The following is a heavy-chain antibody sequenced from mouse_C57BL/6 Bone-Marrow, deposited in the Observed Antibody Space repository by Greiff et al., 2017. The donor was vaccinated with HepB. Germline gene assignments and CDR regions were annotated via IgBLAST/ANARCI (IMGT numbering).Heavy chain of an antibody. D-gene: IGHD1-1*01. Sequence: VQLQQSGAELVRPGASVKLSCKASGYTFTDYYINWVKQRPGQGLEWIARIYPGSGNTYYNEKFKGKATLTAEKSSSTAYMQLSSLTSEDSAVYFCARIYYYGSSYFWFAYWGQGTLVTVSA. CDR2: IYPGSGNT. CDR1: GYTFTDYY. V-gene: IGHV1-76*01. CDR3: ARIYYYGSSYFWFAY. J-gene: IGHJ3*01.